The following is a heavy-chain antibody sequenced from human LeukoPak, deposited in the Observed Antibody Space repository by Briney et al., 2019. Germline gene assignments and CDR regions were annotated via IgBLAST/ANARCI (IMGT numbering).Heavy chain of an antibody. CDR1: GFTFSSYS. CDR3: ARDRVVRGVIKYYYGMDV. J-gene: IGHJ6*02. Sequence: GGSLRLSCAASGFTFSSYSVNWVRQAPGKGLEWVSSISSSSSYIYYADSVKGRFTISRDNAKNSLYLQMNSLRAEDTAVYYCARDRVVRGVIKYYYGMDVWGQGTTVTVSS. CDR2: ISSSSSYI. V-gene: IGHV3-21*01. D-gene: IGHD3-10*01.